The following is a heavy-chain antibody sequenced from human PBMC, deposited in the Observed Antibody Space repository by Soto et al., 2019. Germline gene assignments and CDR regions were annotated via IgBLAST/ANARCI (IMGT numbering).Heavy chain of an antibody. D-gene: IGHD2-2*01. CDR1: GVTFNRYA. CDR3: ARDHQYQLPSDV. Sequence: QAQLVESGGGMVQPGRSLRLSCVASGVTFNRYAMHWVHQAPGKGLEWVAVISYDGSNKYYADSVKGRFTISRDNSNNTLYLQMNTLKAEASAVYYCARDHQYQLPSDVWGQGTTVTVS. CDR2: ISYDGSNK. J-gene: IGHJ6*02. V-gene: IGHV3-30*04.